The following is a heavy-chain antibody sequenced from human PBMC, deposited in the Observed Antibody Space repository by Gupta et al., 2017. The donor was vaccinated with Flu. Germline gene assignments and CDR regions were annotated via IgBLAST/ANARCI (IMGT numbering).Heavy chain of an antibody. J-gene: IGHJ3*02. Sequence: GSIGSEYWSWIRQPPGEGLEWIGYTYKSGTTEYNPSLKSRVAISVDRFKNQFSLRLSSVTAADTAVYYCARDGSGRSFQIWGQGTMVTVSS. CDR1: GSIGSEY. CDR2: TYKSGTT. CDR3: ARDGSGRSFQI. V-gene: IGHV4-4*08. D-gene: IGHD6-19*01.